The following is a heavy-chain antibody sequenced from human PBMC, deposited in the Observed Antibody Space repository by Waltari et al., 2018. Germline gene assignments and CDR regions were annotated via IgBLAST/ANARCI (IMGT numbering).Heavy chain of an antibody. V-gene: IGHV3-30-3*01. CDR2: ISYDGSNK. CDR3: VRDTLD. J-gene: IGHJ4*02. CDR1: GFTFSSYA. Sequence: QVQLVESGGGVVQPGRSLRLSCAASGFTFSSYAMHWVRQAPGKGLEWVAVISYDGSNKYYADSVKGRFTISRDNAKNTLYLQMNSLRVEDTAIYYCVRDTLDWGQGTLVTVAS.